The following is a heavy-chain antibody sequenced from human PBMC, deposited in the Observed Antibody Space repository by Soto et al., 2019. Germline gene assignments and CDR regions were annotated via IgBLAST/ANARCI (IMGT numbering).Heavy chain of an antibody. CDR3: AALPNYYYDSSGYPRIDFDI. Sequence: GASVKVSCKASGFTFTSSAVQWVRQARGQRLEWIGWIVVGSGNTNYAQKFQERVTITRDMSTSTAYMELSSLRSEDTAVYYCAALPNYYYDSSGYPRIDFDIWGQGTMVTVAS. CDR1: GFTFTSSA. V-gene: IGHV1-58*01. J-gene: IGHJ3*02. D-gene: IGHD3-22*01. CDR2: IVVGSGNT.